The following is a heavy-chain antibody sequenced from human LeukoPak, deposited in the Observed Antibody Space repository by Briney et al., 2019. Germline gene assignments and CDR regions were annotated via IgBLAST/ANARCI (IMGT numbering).Heavy chain of an antibody. V-gene: IGHV1-46*01. CDR1: GYTFTSYY. CDR2: INPSGGST. D-gene: IGHD2-15*01. J-gene: IGHJ3*02. Sequence: ASVNVSFKASGYTFTSYYMHWVRQAPGQGLEWMGIINPSGGSTSYAQKFQGRVTMTRDTSTSTVYMELSSLRSEDTAVYYCAWQDIVVVGAFDIWGQGTMVTVSS. CDR3: AWQDIVVVGAFDI.